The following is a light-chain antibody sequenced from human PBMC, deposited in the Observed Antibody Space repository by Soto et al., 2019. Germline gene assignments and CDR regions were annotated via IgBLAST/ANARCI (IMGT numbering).Light chain of an antibody. CDR3: QQYNSVPFT. V-gene: IGKV1-27*01. J-gene: IGKJ3*01. CDR2: AAS. Sequence: DIQMTQSPSSLSASVGDRVTITCRASQSISNYLAWFQQRPGKAPDLLIYAASTLQTGVPSRFSGSGSGTDFTLTISSLQPDDVATYYCQQYNSVPFTFGQGTRVDIK. CDR1: QSISNY.